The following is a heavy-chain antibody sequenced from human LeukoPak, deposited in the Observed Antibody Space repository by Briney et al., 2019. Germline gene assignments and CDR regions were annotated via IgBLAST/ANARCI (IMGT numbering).Heavy chain of an antibody. Sequence: ASVKVSCKASGYTFTSYYMHWMRQAPGQGLEWMGIINPSGGSTSYAQKFQGRVTMSRDMSTSTVYMELSSLRSEDTAVYYCARDYYDSSGYYPWGQGTLVTVSS. CDR2: INPSGGST. V-gene: IGHV1-46*01. J-gene: IGHJ5*02. CDR3: ARDYYDSSGYYP. CDR1: GYTFTSYY. D-gene: IGHD3-22*01.